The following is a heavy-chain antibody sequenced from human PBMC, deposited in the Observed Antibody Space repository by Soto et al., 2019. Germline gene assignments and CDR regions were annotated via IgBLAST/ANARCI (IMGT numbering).Heavy chain of an antibody. CDR2: LSHDGSNK. CDR3: ANENTFADY. Sequence: QVQLVESGGGVVQPGRSLRLSCAASGFTLSSHGMHWVRQAPGKGLEWVAVLSHDGSNKFYAVSVEGRFTISRDDSKNTLYLQMNSLRAEDTSMYYCANENTFADYWGQGTLVTVSP. D-gene: IGHD2-2*02. V-gene: IGHV3-30*18. CDR1: GFTLSSHG. J-gene: IGHJ4*02.